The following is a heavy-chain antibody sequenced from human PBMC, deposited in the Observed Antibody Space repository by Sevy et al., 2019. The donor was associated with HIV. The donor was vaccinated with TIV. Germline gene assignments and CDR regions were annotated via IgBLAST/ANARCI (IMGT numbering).Heavy chain of an antibody. V-gene: IGHV1-69*13. CDR1: GGTFSSYA. CDR2: IIPIFGTA. Sequence: ASVKVSCKASGGTFSSYAISWVRQAPGQGLEWMGGIIPIFGTANYAQKFQGRVTITADESTSTAYMELSSLRSEDTAVYYCARDIAVAGTSYYYYGMDVWGQGTTVTVSS. D-gene: IGHD6-19*01. CDR3: ARDIAVAGTSYYYYGMDV. J-gene: IGHJ6*02.